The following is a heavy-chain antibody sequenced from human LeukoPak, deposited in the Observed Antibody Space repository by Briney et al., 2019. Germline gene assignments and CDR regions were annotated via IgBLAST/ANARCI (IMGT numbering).Heavy chain of an antibody. CDR1: GFTFSSYG. D-gene: IGHD3-10*01. CDR3: ARAPDYYGSGSPFDY. Sequence: GGSLRLSCAASGFTFSSYGMSWVRQAPGKGLEWVSAISGSGGSTYYADSVKGRFTISRDNSKNTLYLQVNSLRAEDTAVYYCARAPDYYGSGSPFDYWGQGTLVTVSS. V-gene: IGHV3-23*01. CDR2: ISGSGGST. J-gene: IGHJ4*02.